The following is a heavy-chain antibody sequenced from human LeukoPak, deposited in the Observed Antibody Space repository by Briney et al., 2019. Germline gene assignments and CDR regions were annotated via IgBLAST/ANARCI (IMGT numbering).Heavy chain of an antibody. D-gene: IGHD2-2*01. Sequence: ETLSLTCTVSGGSISSYYWSWIRQPPGKGLEWIGYIYYSGSTNYNPSLKSRVTISVDTSKNQFSLRLSSVTAADTAVYYCARDGKGYCSSTSCWGSAFDIWGQGTMVTVSS. CDR3: ARDGKGYCSSTSCWGSAFDI. V-gene: IGHV4-59*01. CDR1: GGSISSYY. CDR2: IYYSGST. J-gene: IGHJ3*02.